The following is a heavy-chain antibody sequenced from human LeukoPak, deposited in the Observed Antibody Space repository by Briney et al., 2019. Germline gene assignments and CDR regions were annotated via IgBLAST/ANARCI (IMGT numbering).Heavy chain of an antibody. CDR3: ARVRYVSSWSFDY. Sequence: GGSLRLSCAASGFTFSTHSMNWVRQAPGKGLEWVSYISSSSTIYYADSVKGRFTISRDNAQNSLSLQMNSLRAEDTAVYYCARVRYVSSWSFDYWGQGTLVTVSS. V-gene: IGHV3-48*04. J-gene: IGHJ4*02. CDR2: ISSSSTI. D-gene: IGHD6-13*01. CDR1: GFTFSTHS.